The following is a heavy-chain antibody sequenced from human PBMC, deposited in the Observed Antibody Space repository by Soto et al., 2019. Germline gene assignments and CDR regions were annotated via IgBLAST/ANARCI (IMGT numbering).Heavy chain of an antibody. V-gene: IGHV3-30*18. J-gene: IGHJ4*02. D-gene: IGHD6-13*01. Sequence: VQLVESGGGVVQPGRSLRLSCAASGFTFSSYGMHWVRQAPGKGLEWVAVISYDGSNKYYADSVKGRFTISRDNSKNTLYLQMNSLRAEDTAVYYCAKPIAAAGSAPPTDYWGQGTLVTVSS. CDR3: AKPIAAAGSAPPTDY. CDR2: ISYDGSNK. CDR1: GFTFSSYG.